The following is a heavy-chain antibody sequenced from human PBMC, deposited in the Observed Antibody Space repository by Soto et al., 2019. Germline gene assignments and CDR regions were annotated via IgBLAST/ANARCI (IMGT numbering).Heavy chain of an antibody. Sequence: QVQLQQSGAGLLKPSETLSLTCAVYGESFSGYIWTWIRQTPGKGLQWIGQINHSGSANYNPSLKIRVTISVHTSNSQFSLELSSVTAADTAVYYCARGLISGSHYSGGWYYFDSWGQGTQVTVSS. CDR1: GESFSGYI. J-gene: IGHJ4*02. D-gene: IGHD1-26*01. V-gene: IGHV4-34*01. CDR2: INHSGSA. CDR3: ARGLISGSHYSGGWYYFDS.